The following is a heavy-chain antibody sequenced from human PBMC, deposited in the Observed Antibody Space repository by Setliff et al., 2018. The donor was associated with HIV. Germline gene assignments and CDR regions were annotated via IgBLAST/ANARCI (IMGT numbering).Heavy chain of an antibody. CDR3: ARQTYYYDNSGNNWFDP. Sequence: PSETLSLTCIVSGGSISSYYWSWIRQPPGKGLEWIGYINTSGTTNYNPSLKSRVTISVDTSKNQFSLKLSSVTAADTAVYFCARQTYYYDNSGNNWFDPWGQGTLVTVSS. D-gene: IGHD3-22*01. CDR2: INTSGTT. V-gene: IGHV4-4*09. J-gene: IGHJ5*02. CDR1: GGSISSYY.